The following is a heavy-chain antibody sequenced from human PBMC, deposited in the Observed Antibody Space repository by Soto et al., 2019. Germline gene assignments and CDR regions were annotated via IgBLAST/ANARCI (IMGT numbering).Heavy chain of an antibody. CDR2: IRPSSESM. V-gene: IGHV3-48*02. J-gene: IGHJ4*02. CDR1: GFTFSTYP. Sequence: EVQLVESGGGLVQPGGSLRLSCAASGFTFSTYPMNWVRQAPGKGLEWVSNIRPSSESMSYADSVKGRFTVSRDNAKNSLSLKMNSLRDDDTAVYYCARDSDFAFDYWGQGTLVTVSS. CDR3: ARDSDFAFDY. D-gene: IGHD2-21*02.